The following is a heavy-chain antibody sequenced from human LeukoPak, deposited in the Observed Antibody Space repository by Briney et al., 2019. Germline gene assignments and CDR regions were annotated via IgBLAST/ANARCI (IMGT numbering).Heavy chain of an antibody. V-gene: IGHV3-23*01. CDR2: ISGSGGST. J-gene: IGHJ4*02. Sequence: PGGSLRLSCAASEFTFSSYWMTWVPQVPGRGLKGVSAISGSGGSTYYADSVKGRFTISRDNSKNTLYLQMNSLRAEDTAVYYCAKSPNYGSGSNYFDYWGQGTLVTVSS. CDR3: AKSPNYGSGSNYFDY. CDR1: EFTFSSYW. D-gene: IGHD3-10*01.